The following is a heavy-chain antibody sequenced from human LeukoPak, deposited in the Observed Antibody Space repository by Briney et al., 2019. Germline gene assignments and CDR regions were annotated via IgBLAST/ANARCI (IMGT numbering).Heavy chain of an antibody. CDR1: GGSISSGGYY. Sequence: SQTLPLTCTVSGGSISSGGYYWSWIRQHPGKGLEWIGYIYYSGSTYYNPSLKSRVTISVDTSKNQFSLKLSSVTAADTAVYYCARDQPRGGFIDYWGQGTLVTVSS. CDR3: ARDQPRGGFIDY. J-gene: IGHJ4*02. D-gene: IGHD3-10*01. V-gene: IGHV4-31*03. CDR2: IYYSGST.